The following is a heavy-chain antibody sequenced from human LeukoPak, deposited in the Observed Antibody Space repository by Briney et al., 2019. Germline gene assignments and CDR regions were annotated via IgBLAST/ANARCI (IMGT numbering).Heavy chain of an antibody. CDR3: ARLGGSYVT. CDR2: INPNTGGT. CDR1: GYTFTAYY. D-gene: IGHD1-26*01. V-gene: IGHV1-2*02. Sequence: ASVKVSCTASGYTFTAYYIHWVRQAPGQGLEWMGWINPNTGGTNFAENFQGRVTLTRDTSIRTVYMDVRRLRSDDTAVYYCARLGGSYVTWGQGTLVTVSS. J-gene: IGHJ5*02.